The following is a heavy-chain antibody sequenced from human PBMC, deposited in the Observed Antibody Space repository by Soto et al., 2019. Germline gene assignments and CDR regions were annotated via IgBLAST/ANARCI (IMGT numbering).Heavy chain of an antibody. Sequence: SETLSLTCAVSGGSISSGGYSWSWIRQPPGKGLEWIGYIYHSGSTYYNPSLKSRVTISVDRSKNQFSLKLSSVTAADTAVYYCARITMIVGDAFDIWGQGTMVTVSS. D-gene: IGHD3-22*01. CDR3: ARITMIVGDAFDI. CDR2: IYHSGST. CDR1: GGSISSGGYS. V-gene: IGHV4-30-2*01. J-gene: IGHJ3*02.